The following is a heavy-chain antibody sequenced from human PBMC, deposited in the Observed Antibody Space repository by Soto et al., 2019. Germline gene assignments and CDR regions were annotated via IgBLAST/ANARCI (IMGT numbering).Heavy chain of an antibody. CDR3: AREPEHYNYGMDV. CDR1: GYSFTSYW. V-gene: IGHV5-51*01. J-gene: IGHJ6*02. CDR2: IYPGDSDT. Sequence: PGESLKISCKGSGYSFTSYWIGWVRQIPGKGLEWMGIIYPGDSDTRYSPSFQGQVTISADKSISTAYLQWSSLKASDTAMYYCAREPEHYNYGMDVWGQGTTVTVSS.